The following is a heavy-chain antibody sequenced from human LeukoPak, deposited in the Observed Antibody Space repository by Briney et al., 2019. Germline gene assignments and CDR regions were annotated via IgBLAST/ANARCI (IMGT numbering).Heavy chain of an antibody. V-gene: IGHV3-23*01. D-gene: IGHD3-22*01. Sequence: GGSLRLSCAASGFTVSSNYMSWVRQAPGKGLEWVSTISGGASNTYYADSVKGRFTVSRDNSRNTLSLQMNSLKAEDTAVYYCAKSRTYFFDTRGAFDIWGQGTMVTVCS. CDR2: ISGGASNT. CDR1: GFTVSSNY. CDR3: AKSRTYFFDTRGAFDI. J-gene: IGHJ3*02.